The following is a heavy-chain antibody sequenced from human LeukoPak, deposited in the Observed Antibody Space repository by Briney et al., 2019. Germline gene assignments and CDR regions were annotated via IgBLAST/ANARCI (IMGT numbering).Heavy chain of an antibody. CDR2: ISWDGGST. V-gene: IGHV3-43D*03. J-gene: IGHJ6*03. CDR3: AKDRSSGDYAYYYYMDV. CDR1: GFTFDDYA. D-gene: IGHD4-17*01. Sequence: GGSLRLSCAASGFTFDDYAMHWVGQAPGKGLEWVSLISWDGGSTYYADSVKGRFTISRDNSKNSLYLQMNSLRAEDTALYYCAKDRSSGDYAYYYYMDVWGKGTTVTVSS.